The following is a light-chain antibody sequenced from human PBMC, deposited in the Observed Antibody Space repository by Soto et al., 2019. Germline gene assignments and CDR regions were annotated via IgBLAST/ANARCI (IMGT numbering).Light chain of an antibody. V-gene: IGKV3-20*01. CDR2: DAS. CDR3: QQYDNSPIT. Sequence: EFVLTQSPGTLSLSPGARAPLSCRARQTVRNNYLAWYQQKPGQAPRLLIYDASSRATGIPDRFSGGGSGTDFTLTISRLEPEGFAVYYCQQYDNSPITFGQGTRLEIK. CDR1: QTVRNNY. J-gene: IGKJ5*01.